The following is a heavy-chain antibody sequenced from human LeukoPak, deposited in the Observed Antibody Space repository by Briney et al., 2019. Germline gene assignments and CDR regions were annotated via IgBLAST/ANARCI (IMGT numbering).Heavy chain of an antibody. V-gene: IGHV3-21*01. CDR3: ARGARSWYYYMDV. Sequence: GGSLRLSCAASGFTFSSYSMNWVRQAPGKGLEWVSSISSSSSYIYYADSVKGRFTISRDNAKNSLYLQMNSLRAEDTAVYYCARGARSWYYYMDVWGKGTTVTVSS. D-gene: IGHD6-6*01. J-gene: IGHJ6*03. CDR1: GFTFSSYS. CDR2: ISSSSSYI.